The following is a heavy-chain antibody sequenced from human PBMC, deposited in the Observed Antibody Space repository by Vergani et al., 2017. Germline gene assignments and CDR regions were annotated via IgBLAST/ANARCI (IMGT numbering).Heavy chain of an antibody. J-gene: IGHJ5*02. CDR2: IYYSGST. V-gene: IGHV4-39*01. Sequence: QLQLQESGPGLVKPSETLSLTCTVSGCSISSSSYYWGWIRQPPGKGLEWIGGIYYSGSTYYNPSLTSRVTISVDTSKNQFSLKLSSVTAADTAVYYCARVGSSWYRWFDPWGQGTLVTVSS. D-gene: IGHD6-13*01. CDR1: GCSISSSSYY. CDR3: ARVGSSWYRWFDP.